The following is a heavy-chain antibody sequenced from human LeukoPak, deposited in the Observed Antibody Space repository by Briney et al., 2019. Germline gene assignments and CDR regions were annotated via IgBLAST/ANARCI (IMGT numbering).Heavy chain of an antibody. D-gene: IGHD2-15*01. CDR3: ARHPFATPFDH. CDR2: IYTSGST. V-gene: IGHV4-4*07. J-gene: IGHJ4*02. CDR1: GGSISSYY. Sequence: SETLSLTCTVSGGSISSYYWSWIRQPAGKGLEWIGRIYTSGSTNYNPSLKSRVTMSVDTSKNQVSLRLSSVTAADTAVYYCARHPFATPFDHWGRGTLLTVSS.